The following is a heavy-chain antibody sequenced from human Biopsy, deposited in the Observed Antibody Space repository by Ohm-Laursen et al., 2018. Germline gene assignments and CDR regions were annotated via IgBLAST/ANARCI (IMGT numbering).Heavy chain of an antibody. Sequence: SLRLSYSASGFSVSSYDMNWVRQAPGKGLEWNSYISETSSHIYDADSVRGRFTVARDIAKNSLYLQLNSLRVEDTAVYYCARDSSRRAREGGMDVWGQVTTVTV. CDR2: ISETSSHI. D-gene: IGHD6-6*01. V-gene: IGHV3-21*01. J-gene: IGHJ6*02. CDR3: ARDSSRRAREGGMDV. CDR1: GFSVSSYD.